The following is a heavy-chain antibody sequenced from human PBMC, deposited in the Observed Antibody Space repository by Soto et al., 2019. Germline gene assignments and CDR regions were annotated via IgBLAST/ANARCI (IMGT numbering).Heavy chain of an antibody. D-gene: IGHD2-8*01. J-gene: IGHJ4*02. V-gene: IGHV4-59*08. CDR3: ARGGHCTNGVCSALDY. CDR2: IYYGGSA. Sequence: QVQLQESGPGLVKPSGTLSLTCTVSGGSISTYYWSWIRQPPGKGLEWIRYIYYGGSANYNPSLKSRVTISVDTSKKQFSLKLSSVTAADTAVYYCARGGHCTNGVCSALDYWGQGTLVTVSS. CDR1: GGSISTYY.